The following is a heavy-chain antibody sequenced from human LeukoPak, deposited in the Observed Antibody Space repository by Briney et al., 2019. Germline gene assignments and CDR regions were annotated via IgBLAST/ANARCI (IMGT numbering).Heavy chain of an antibody. J-gene: IGHJ4*02. V-gene: IGHV3-48*04. CDR2: ISSSSSTI. D-gene: IGHD6-13*01. Sequence: GGSLRLSCAASGFTFSSYSMNWVRQAPGKGLEWVSYISSSSSTIYYADSVKGRFTISRDNAKNSLYLQMNSLRAEDTAVYYCARGDREQQLEPGYWGQGTLVTVSS. CDR3: ARGDREQQLEPGY. CDR1: GFTFSSYS.